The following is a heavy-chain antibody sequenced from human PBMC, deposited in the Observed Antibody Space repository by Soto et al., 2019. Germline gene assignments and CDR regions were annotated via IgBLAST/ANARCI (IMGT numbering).Heavy chain of an antibody. V-gene: IGHV4-39*01. CDR3: ARTTLLGYCSSSSCRMPFDY. CDR2: IYYSGST. Sequence: SETLSLTCTVSGGSISSSSYYWGWIRQPPGKGLEWIGSIYYSGSTYYNPSLKSRVTISVDTSKNQFSLKLSSVTAADTAVYYCARTTLLGYCSSSSCRMPFDYWGQGSLVIVSS. J-gene: IGHJ4*02. CDR1: GGSISSSSYY. D-gene: IGHD2-2*01.